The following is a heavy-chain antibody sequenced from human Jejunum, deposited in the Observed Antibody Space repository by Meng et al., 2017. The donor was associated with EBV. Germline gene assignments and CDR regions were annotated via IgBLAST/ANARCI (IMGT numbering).Heavy chain of an antibody. CDR2: IYWDDDK. Sequence: QITLKQSGPTLVKPXXXXTLXXTFSGFSVTPSGVVVGWLRQPPGKALEWLALIYWDDDKRYSPSLKSRLTSTKDTSKNQVVLTLTNMDPADTATYYCAHKGDGFNYAFNYWGQGTLVTVSS. J-gene: IGHJ4*02. D-gene: IGHD5-24*01. CDR1: GFSVTPSGVV. CDR3: AHKGDGFNYAFNY. V-gene: IGHV2-5*02.